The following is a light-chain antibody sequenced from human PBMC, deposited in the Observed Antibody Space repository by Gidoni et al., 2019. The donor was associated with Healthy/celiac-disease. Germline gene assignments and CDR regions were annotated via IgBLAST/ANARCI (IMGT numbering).Light chain of an antibody. Sequence: IEMTQSPLSLPVTPGEPACTSCRSSQSLLHSNGYNYLDWYLQKPAQSPQLLIYLGSNRAAGVHDRFSGSGSGTDFTLKISRVEAEDVGVCSWMQALQTPWTIGQGTKVEIK. CDR3: MQALQTPWT. J-gene: IGKJ1*01. CDR1: QSLLHSNGYNY. CDR2: LGS. V-gene: IGKV2-28*01.